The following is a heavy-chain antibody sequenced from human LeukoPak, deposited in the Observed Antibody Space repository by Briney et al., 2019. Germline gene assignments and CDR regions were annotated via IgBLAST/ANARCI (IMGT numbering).Heavy chain of an antibody. CDR2: IIPIFGTA. D-gene: IGHD3-16*01. J-gene: IGHJ4*02. CDR1: GGTFSSYA. V-gene: IGHV1-69*13. CDR3: ARSLVGGAGGTDY. Sequence: SVKVSCKASGGTFSSYAISWVRQAPGQGLEWMGGIIPIFGTANYAQKFQGRVTITADESTSTAYMELSSLRSEDTAVYYCARSLVGGAGGTDYWGQGTLVTVSS.